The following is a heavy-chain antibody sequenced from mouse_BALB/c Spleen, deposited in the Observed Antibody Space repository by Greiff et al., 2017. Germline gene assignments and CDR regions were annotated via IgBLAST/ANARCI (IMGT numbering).Heavy chain of an antibody. D-gene: IGHD1-1*01. V-gene: IGHV2-6-4*01. J-gene: IGHJ3*01. Sequence: VQRVESGPGLVAPSQSLSITCTVSGFSLSRYSVHWVRQPPGKGLEWLGMIWGGGSTDYNSALKSRLSISKDNSKSQVFLKMNSLQTDDTAMYYCASITTEEEWFAYWGQGTLVTVSA. CDR1: GFSLSRYS. CDR2: IWGGGST. CDR3: ASITTEEEWFAY.